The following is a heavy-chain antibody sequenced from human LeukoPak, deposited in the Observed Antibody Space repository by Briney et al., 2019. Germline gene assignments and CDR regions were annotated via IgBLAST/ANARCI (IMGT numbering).Heavy chain of an antibody. CDR1: GYTFTSYG. CDR3: ARVIGYCSGGSCYSGRNWFDP. D-gene: IGHD2-15*01. J-gene: IGHJ5*02. V-gene: IGHV1-18*01. Sequence: ASVKVSCKASGYTFTSYGISWVRQAPGQGLEWMGWISGYNGNTYYAQKLQGRVTMTTDTSTSTAYMELRSLKSDDTAVYYCARVIGYCSGGSCYSGRNWFDPWGQGTLVTVSS. CDR2: ISGYNGNT.